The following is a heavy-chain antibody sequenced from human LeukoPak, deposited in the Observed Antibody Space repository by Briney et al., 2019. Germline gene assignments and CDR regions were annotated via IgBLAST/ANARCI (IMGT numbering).Heavy chain of an antibody. Sequence: GASVKVSCKASGGTFSSYAISWVRQAPGQGLEWMGGIIPIFGTANYAQKFQGRVTITADESTSTAYMELSSLRSEDTAVYYCARDAPWDGGYVIRGDERQYYFDYWGQGTLVTVSS. J-gene: IGHJ4*02. CDR2: IIPIFGTA. D-gene: IGHD5-12*01. V-gene: IGHV1-69*13. CDR1: GGTFSSYA. CDR3: ARDAPWDGGYVIRGDERQYYFDY.